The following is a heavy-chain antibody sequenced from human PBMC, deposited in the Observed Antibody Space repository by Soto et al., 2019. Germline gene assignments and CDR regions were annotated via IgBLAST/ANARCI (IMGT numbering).Heavy chain of an antibody. D-gene: IGHD2-2*01. CDR1: GITFGKAW. CDR3: TTYCSSTSCDSYYYHTMDV. Sequence: EVQLVESGGALVKPGGSLRLSCPASGITFGKAWRNWVRQPQGKGLGWVGRIKSKIDVGTTDYAAPVNGRFTISRDESKNTLYLQMNSLKTEDTAVYYCTTYCSSTSCDSYYYHTMDVWGQGTTVTVSS. J-gene: IGHJ6*02. CDR2: IKSKIDVGTT. V-gene: IGHV3-15*07.